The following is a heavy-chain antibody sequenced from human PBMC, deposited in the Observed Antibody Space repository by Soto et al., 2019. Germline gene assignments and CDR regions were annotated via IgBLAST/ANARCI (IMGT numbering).Heavy chain of an antibody. CDR3: ARDRGSSSWYGAEYFQH. Sequence: QVQLVQSGAEVKKPGASVKVSCKASGYTFTGYYMHWVRQAPGQGLEWMGWINPNSGGTNYAQKFQGRVTMTRDTSISTAYMELSRLRSDDTAVYYCARDRGSSSWYGAEYFQHWGHGTLVTVSS. CDR2: INPNSGGT. J-gene: IGHJ1*01. V-gene: IGHV1-2*02. CDR1: GYTFTGYY. D-gene: IGHD6-13*01.